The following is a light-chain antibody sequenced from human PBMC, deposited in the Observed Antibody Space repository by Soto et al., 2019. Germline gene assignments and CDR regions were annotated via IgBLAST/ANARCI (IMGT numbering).Light chain of an antibody. Sequence: EIVMTQSPATLSVSPGERATLSCRASQSVGSNLAWYQQKPGQAPRRLIFGASTRATGIPARFSGSGSGTEFTLTISSLQSEDFAVYFCQHFNNWPPWTFGQGTKVEIK. CDR3: QHFNNWPPWT. CDR2: GAS. J-gene: IGKJ1*01. V-gene: IGKV3-15*01. CDR1: QSVGSN.